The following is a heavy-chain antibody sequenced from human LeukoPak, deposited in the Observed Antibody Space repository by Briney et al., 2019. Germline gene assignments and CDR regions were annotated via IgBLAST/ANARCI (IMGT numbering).Heavy chain of an antibody. CDR3: ARVDIVVVPARYGMDV. D-gene: IGHD2-2*03. J-gene: IGHJ6*02. CDR1: GGSISSYY. CDR2: IYTSGST. V-gene: IGHV4-4*07. Sequence: SETLSLTCTVSGGSISSYYWSWIRQPAGKGLEWIGRIYTSGSTNYNPSLKSRVTMSVDTSKNQFSLKLSSVTAADTAVYYCARVDIVVVPARYGMDVWGQGTTVTVSS.